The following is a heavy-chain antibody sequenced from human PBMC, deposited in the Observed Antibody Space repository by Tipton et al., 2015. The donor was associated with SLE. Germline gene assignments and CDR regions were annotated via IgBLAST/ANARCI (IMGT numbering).Heavy chain of an antibody. D-gene: IGHD3-3*01. CDR2: ISYDGSNK. V-gene: IGHV3-30*04. CDR1: GFTFSSYA. Sequence: AVSGFTFSSYAMHWVRQAPGKGLEWVAVISYDGSNKYYADSVKGRFTISRDNSKNTLYLQMNSLRAEDTAVYYCARGAIFGAYYYYMDVWGKGTTIPVSS. CDR3: ARGAIFGAYYYYMDV. J-gene: IGHJ6*03.